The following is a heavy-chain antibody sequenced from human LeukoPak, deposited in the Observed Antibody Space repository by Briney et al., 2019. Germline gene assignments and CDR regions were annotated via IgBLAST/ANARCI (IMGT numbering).Heavy chain of an antibody. D-gene: IGHD6-13*01. V-gene: IGHV3-20*04. J-gene: IGHJ6*03. CDR1: GFTFDDYG. CDR2: INWNGGRT. Sequence: GGSLRLSCAASGFTFDDYGMSWVRQAPGKGLEWVSGINWNGGRTNYADSVKGRFTISRDNAKNSLYLQMNSLRAEDTALYYCARAYSSSWDNYYYYYIDVWGKGTTVTVSS. CDR3: ARAYSSSWDNYYYYYIDV.